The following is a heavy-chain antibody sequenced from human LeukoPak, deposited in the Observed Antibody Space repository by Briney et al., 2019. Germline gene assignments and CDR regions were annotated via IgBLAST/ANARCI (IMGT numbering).Heavy chain of an antibody. CDR1: GGSFSGYY. CDR2: INHSGST. J-gene: IGHJ4*02. V-gene: IGHV4-34*01. CDR3: ARSIRGHTSCSDY. Sequence: SETLSLTCAVYGGSFSGYYWSWIRQPPGKGLEWIGEINHSGSTNYNPSLKSQVTISVDTSKNQFSLKLSSVTAADTAVYYCARSIRGHTSCSDYWGQGTLVTVSS. D-gene: IGHD2-2*01.